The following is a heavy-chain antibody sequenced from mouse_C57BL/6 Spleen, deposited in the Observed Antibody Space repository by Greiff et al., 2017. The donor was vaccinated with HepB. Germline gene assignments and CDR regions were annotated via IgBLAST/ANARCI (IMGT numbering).Heavy chain of an antibody. D-gene: IGHD1-2*01. CDR1: GYAFSSYW. J-gene: IGHJ1*03. V-gene: IGHV1-80*01. CDR2: IYPGDGDT. CDR3: ASPTAYWYFDV. Sequence: VQLVESGAELVKPGASVKISCKASGYAFSSYWMNWVKQRPGKGLEWIGQIYPGDGDTNYNGKFKGKATLTADKSSSTAYMQLSSLTSEDSAVYFCASPTAYWYFDVWGTGTTVTVSS.